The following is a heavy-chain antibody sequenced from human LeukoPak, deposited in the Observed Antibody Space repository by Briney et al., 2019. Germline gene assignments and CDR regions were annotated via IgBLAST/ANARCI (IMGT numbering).Heavy chain of an antibody. J-gene: IGHJ4*02. D-gene: IGHD3-22*01. V-gene: IGHV4-38-2*02. CDR1: GYSISSGYY. Sequence: SETLSLTCIVSGYSISSGYYWGWIRQPPGKGLEWIGSMYHTGTTSYNPSLKSRVTMSADTSKNQFSLKLSSVTAADTAVYYCARDRTDRALSLPGWDYWGQGTLVTVSS. CDR2: MYHTGTT. CDR3: ARDRTDRALSLPGWDY.